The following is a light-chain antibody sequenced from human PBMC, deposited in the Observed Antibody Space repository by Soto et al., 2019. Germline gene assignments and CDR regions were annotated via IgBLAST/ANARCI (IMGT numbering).Light chain of an antibody. V-gene: IGKV1-27*01. CDR1: RDITDY. J-gene: IGKJ1*01. CDR3: QNYDSAPWT. Sequence: DIQMTQSPTSLSASVGVRVTITCRASRDITDYLAWYQQKPGQVPKLLISAASTLQSGVPSRFTASGSGTDFTLTITGLRPEDFATYYCQNYDSAPWTFGQGTKVEF. CDR2: AAS.